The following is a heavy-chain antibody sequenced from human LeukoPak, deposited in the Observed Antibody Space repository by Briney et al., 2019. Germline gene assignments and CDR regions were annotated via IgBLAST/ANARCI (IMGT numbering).Heavy chain of an antibody. CDR1: GGSISSGTYY. CDR3: ARERGGGGELDY. D-gene: IGHD2-21*01. Sequence: KASETLSLTCTVSGGSISSGTYYWSWIRQPAGKGLEWIGRIYTSGSTNYNPSLKSRVTISVDTSKNQFSLKLSSVTAADTAVYYCARERGGGGELDYWGQGTLVTVSS. CDR2: IYTSGST. V-gene: IGHV4-61*02. J-gene: IGHJ4*02.